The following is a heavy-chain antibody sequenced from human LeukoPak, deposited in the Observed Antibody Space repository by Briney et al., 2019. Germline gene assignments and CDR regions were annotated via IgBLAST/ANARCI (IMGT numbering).Heavy chain of an antibody. CDR1: GFTFSSYW. D-gene: IGHD4-17*01. CDR3: ARDLRSVTLDY. CDR2: IKSDGSST. J-gene: IGHJ4*02. Sequence: PGGSLRLSCAASGFTFSSYWVHWVRQAPGKGLVWVSRIKSDGSSTTYADSVKGRFTISRDNAKNSLYLQMNSLRAEDAAVYYCARDLRSVTLDYWGQGTLVTVSS. V-gene: IGHV3-74*01.